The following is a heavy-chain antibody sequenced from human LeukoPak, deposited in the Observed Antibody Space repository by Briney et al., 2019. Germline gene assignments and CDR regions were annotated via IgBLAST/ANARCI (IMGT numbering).Heavy chain of an antibody. CDR2: INTDGRST. CDR3: ARGFMFRWSGPDY. D-gene: IGHD3-3*01. V-gene: IGHV3-74*01. Sequence: QSGGSLRLSCAASGFTFSSYWMHWVRQAPGKGLVWVSRINTDGRSTTYADSVKGRFTISRDNAKNSLYLQMNSLRAEDTAVYYCARGFMFRWSGPDYWGQGTLVTVSS. CDR1: GFTFSSYW. J-gene: IGHJ4*02.